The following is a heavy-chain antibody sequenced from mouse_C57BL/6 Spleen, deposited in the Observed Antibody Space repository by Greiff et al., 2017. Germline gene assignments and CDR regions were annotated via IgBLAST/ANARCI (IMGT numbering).Heavy chain of an antibody. Sequence: VKLMESGAELARPGASVKLSCKASGYTFTSYGISWVKQRTGQGLEWIGEIYPRSGNTYYNEKFKGKATLTADKSSSTAYMELRSLTSEDSAVYFCARRGESLYAMDYWGQGTSVTVSS. CDR2: IYPRSGNT. CDR1: GYTFTSYG. V-gene: IGHV1-81*01. CDR3: ARRGESLYAMDY. J-gene: IGHJ4*01.